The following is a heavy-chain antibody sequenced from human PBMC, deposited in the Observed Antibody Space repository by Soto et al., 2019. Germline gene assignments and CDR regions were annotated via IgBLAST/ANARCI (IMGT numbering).Heavy chain of an antibody. CDR2: IYYSGST. J-gene: IGHJ3*02. V-gene: IGHV4-31*11. CDR3: AREYSSGWYVAFDI. Sequence: SETLSLTCAVYGGSFSGYYWSWIRQHPGKGLEWIGYIYYSGSTYYNPSLKSRVTISVDTSKNHFSLRLSSVTAADTAVYYCAREYSSGWYVAFDIWGQGTMVTVSS. D-gene: IGHD6-19*01. CDR1: GGSFSGYY.